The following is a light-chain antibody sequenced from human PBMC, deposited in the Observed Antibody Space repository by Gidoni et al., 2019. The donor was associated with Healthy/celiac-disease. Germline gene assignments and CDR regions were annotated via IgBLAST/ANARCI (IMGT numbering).Light chain of an antibody. CDR1: QDISNY. V-gene: IGKV1-33*01. CDR3: QQYDNLPYT. CDR2: DAS. Sequence: IQMTQSPSSLSASVGDRVTITCQASQDISNYLNWYQQKPGKAPKLLIYDASNLETGVPSRFSGRGSGTEFTVTISSLQPEDIATYYCQQYDNLPYTFGQXTKLEIK. J-gene: IGKJ2*01.